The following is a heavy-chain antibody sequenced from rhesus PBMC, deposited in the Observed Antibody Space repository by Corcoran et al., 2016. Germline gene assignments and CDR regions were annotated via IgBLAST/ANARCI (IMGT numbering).Heavy chain of an antibody. CDR2: SDGNSGNT. J-gene: IGHJ4*01. CDR1: GASIRSNW. Sequence: QVQLQESGPGLVKPSETLSLTCPVSGASIRSNWWSWIRQPPGKGLEGMGESDGNSGNTNYSHALKSRVTSSKDASKNQISLNLSSGTAADTAVYDCGRELRLLLQQAYWGQGVLVTVSS. V-gene: IGHV4-80*01. CDR3: GRELRLLLQQAY. D-gene: IGHD3-16*01.